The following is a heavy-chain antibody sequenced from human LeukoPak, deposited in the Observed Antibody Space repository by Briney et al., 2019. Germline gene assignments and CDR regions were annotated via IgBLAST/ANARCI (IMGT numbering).Heavy chain of an antibody. D-gene: IGHD3-22*01. J-gene: IGHJ6*03. CDR1: GDSISSSDYY. V-gene: IGHV4-39*02. Sequence: SETLSLTCTVSGDSISSSDYYWGWIRQSPGKGLEWIGRISYSGKTFYNPSLRSRVTMSVDTSKNLFSLRLNSVTAADTAVYYCSRLTHSYYADTAGYYPYYYMDVWGEGATVTVSS. CDR3: SRLTHSYYADTAGYYPYYYMDV. CDR2: ISYSGKT.